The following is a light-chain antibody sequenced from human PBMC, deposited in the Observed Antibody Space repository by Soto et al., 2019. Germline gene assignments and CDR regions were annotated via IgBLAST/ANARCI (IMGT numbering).Light chain of an antibody. CDR1: NIGSEN. J-gene: IGLJ2*01. V-gene: IGLV3-9*01. CDR2: RDS. CDR3: QVWDSSNVI. Sequence: SYELTQPLSVSVALGQTARITCGGNNIGSENVHWYQQKPGQAPVLVIYRDSDRPSGIPERFSGSNSRNTATLTISRAQAGDEADYYCQVWDSSNVIFGGGTKLTVL.